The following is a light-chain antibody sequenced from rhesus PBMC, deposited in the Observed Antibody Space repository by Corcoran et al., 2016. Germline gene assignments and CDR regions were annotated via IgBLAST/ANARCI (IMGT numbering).Light chain of an antibody. CDR3: QHTYGTPYS. J-gene: IGKJ2*01. V-gene: IGKV1-74*01. CDR1: ENIYNY. Sequence: DIQMTQSPSSLSASVGDRVTITCRASENIYNYLNWYQHKPGKAPKLLIYKASTLQSGVPSRFSGSGSGTDYSFTIRSLQSADVATYYCQHTYGTPYSFGQGTKVEIK. CDR2: KAS.